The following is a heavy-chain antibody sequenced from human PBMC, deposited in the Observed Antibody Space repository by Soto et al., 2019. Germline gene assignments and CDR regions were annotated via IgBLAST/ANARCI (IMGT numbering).Heavy chain of an antibody. V-gene: IGHV4-30-4*01. Sequence: QVQLQESGPGLVKPSQTLSLTCTVSGGSISSGDYYWSWIRQPPGKGLEWIGYIYYSGSTYYNPSLKSRVTISLDTSKNQFSLKLSSVTAADTAVYYCARVAPPLTIFGVVYFDYWGQGTLVTVSS. CDR2: IYYSGST. D-gene: IGHD3-3*01. CDR1: GGSISSGDYY. CDR3: ARVAPPLTIFGVVYFDY. J-gene: IGHJ4*02.